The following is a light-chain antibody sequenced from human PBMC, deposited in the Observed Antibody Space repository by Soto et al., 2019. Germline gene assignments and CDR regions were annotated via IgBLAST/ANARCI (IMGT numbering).Light chain of an antibody. J-gene: IGKJ1*01. Sequence: IQLTPSPSSLSASVVDRVTITCRASQGISNFLAWYQQKPGKAPKLLIYAASTLQSGVPSRFSGRGSGTEFTLTISSLQADDYATFYCQQYHTDWTFGQGTKVDI. CDR2: AAS. CDR1: QGISNF. V-gene: IGKV1-9*01. CDR3: QQYHTDWT.